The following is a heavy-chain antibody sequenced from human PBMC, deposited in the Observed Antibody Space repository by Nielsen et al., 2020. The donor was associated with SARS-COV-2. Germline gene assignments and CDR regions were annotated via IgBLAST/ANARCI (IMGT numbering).Heavy chain of an antibody. D-gene: IGHD1-26*01. V-gene: IGHV4-59*08. CDR2: IYYTGST. Sequence: SETLSLTCTVSGGSIRSYYWTWIRQPQGKGLEWIGYIYYTGSTNYNPSLKSRVTMSVDTSKNQFSLKLRSVTAADTAVYFCATAVGATSSHDAFDIWGQGTMVTVSS. CDR3: ATAVGATSSHDAFDI. J-gene: IGHJ3*02. CDR1: GGSIRSYY.